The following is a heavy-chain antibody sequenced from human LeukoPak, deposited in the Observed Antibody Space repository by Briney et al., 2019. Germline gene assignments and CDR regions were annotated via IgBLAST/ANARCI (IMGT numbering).Heavy chain of an antibody. Sequence: GGSLRLSCAASGFTFSSYAMSWVRQAPGKGLEWVSAISGSGGSTYYADSVKGRFTISRDNSKNTLYLQMNSLRAEDTAVYYCARGKRYYYDSSGYGYWGQGTLVTVSS. J-gene: IGHJ4*02. V-gene: IGHV3-23*01. CDR3: ARGKRYYYDSSGYGY. CDR1: GFTFSSYA. D-gene: IGHD3-22*01. CDR2: ISGSGGST.